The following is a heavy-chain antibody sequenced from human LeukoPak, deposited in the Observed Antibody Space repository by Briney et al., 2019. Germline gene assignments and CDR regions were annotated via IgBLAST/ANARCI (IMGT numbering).Heavy chain of an antibody. J-gene: IGHJ4*02. V-gene: IGHV3-21*01. Sequence: VKPGGSLILSCAASGFTFSSYSMNWVRQAPGKGLEWVSSISSSSSYIYYADSVKGRFTISRDNAKNSLYLQMNSLRAEDTAVYYCARDPSPRIAVAGTKGFDYWGQGTLVTVSS. CDR2: ISSSSSYI. CDR3: ARDPSPRIAVAGTKGFDY. CDR1: GFTFSSYS. D-gene: IGHD6-19*01.